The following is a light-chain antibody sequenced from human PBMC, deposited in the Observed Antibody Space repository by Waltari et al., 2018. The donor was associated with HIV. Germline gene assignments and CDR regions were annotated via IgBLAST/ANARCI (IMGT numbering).Light chain of an antibody. Sequence: DIVMTQSPDSLAVSLGERATIHCKSRQSVLYSSNSKNFLAWYQQKPGQPPKLLIYWASTRESGVPDRFSASGSGTDFTLTISSLQAEDVAVYYCQQYYTAPLTFGGGTKVEIK. CDR1: QSVLYSSNSKNF. J-gene: IGKJ4*01. CDR3: QQYYTAPLT. V-gene: IGKV4-1*01. CDR2: WAS.